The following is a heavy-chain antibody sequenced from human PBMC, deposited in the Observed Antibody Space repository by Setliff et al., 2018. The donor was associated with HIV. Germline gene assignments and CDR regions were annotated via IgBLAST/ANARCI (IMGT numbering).Heavy chain of an antibody. Sequence: PGGSLRLSCAASGFTVSDTHMTWVRQAPGKGLEWVSFIYSDGSNKYYADSVKGRFTISRDNSKNTLYLQMNSLRAEDTAVYYCAKESGLYSNYKYYYYMDVWGKGTTVTVSS. D-gene: IGHD4-4*01. CDR1: GFTVSDTH. CDR2: IYSDGSNK. V-gene: IGHV3-53*05. CDR3: AKESGLYSNYKYYYYMDV. J-gene: IGHJ6*03.